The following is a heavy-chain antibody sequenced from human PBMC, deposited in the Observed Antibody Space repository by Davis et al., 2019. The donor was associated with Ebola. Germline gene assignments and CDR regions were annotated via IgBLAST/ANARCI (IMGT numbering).Heavy chain of an antibody. J-gene: IGHJ5*02. D-gene: IGHD5-12*01. Sequence: SETLSLTCSVSGGSIRSSSYYCAWIRQPPGEGLEWIGSMFYTGNTYINPSLKSRVTVSVDTSKNQFSLKLNSVTAADTAVYYCARAQGRYSGYVDPWGQGTLVTVSS. CDR1: GGSIRSSSYY. CDR3: ARAQGRYSGYVDP. V-gene: IGHV4-39*01. CDR2: MFYTGNT.